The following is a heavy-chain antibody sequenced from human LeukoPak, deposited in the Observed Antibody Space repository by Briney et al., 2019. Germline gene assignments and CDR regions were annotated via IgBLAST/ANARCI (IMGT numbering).Heavy chain of an antibody. D-gene: IGHD6-19*01. CDR1: GFTFSSYA. V-gene: IGHV3-23*01. CDR2: ISGSGGST. Sequence: PGGSLRLSCAASGFTFSSYAMSWVRQAPGKGLEWVSAISGSGGSTYYADSVKGRFTTSRDNSKNTLYLQMNSLRAEDTAVYYCAKDLRIAVAGDPYYFDYWGQGTLVTVSS. CDR3: AKDLRIAVAGDPYYFDY. J-gene: IGHJ4*02.